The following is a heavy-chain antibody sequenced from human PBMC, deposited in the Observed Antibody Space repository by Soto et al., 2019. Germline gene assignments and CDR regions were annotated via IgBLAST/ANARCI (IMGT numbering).Heavy chain of an antibody. D-gene: IGHD3-16*01. V-gene: IGHV1-69*13. Sequence: SVKVSCKASGGTFRSYAISWVRQAPGQGLEWMGEIIPIFGAPNYAQGFRGRVTISADDSTSTAYMDLYSLRSEDTAVYYCARDVPLNYYDGTFSYYAMDVWGQGTTVTVSS. CDR2: IIPIFGAP. CDR1: GGTFRSYA. J-gene: IGHJ6*02. CDR3: ARDVPLNYYDGTFSYYAMDV.